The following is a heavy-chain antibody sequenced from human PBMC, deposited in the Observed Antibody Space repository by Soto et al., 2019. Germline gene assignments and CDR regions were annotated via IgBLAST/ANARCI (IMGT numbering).Heavy chain of an antibody. J-gene: IGHJ6*02. D-gene: IGHD2-2*01. CDR2: IPDGGST. CDR1: GGSIYTYY. CDR3: AGYCSSSICTEDHYFGLEV. Sequence: SETLSLTCNVSGGSIYTYYWSWLRQSPGKGLEWIGYIPDGGSTNYNPSLESRVTISVDTSKKQVSLKLSSVSAADTAIYFCAGYCSSSICTEDHYFGLEVWGQGTTVTVSS. V-gene: IGHV4-59*01.